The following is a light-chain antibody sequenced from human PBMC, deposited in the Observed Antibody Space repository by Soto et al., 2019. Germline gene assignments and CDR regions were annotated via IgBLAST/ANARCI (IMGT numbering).Light chain of an antibody. J-gene: IGKJ2*01. CDR1: QSVSSN. CDR3: QQCNDWPHT. CDR2: GAS. Sequence: EIVMTQSPATLSVSPGESATLSCRASQSVSSNLAWYQQKPGQAPRLLIYGASTRATGIPARFSGRGSATEFTLTLSSLQSEDCAVYYCQQCNDWPHTFGQGTKLEI. V-gene: IGKV3-15*01.